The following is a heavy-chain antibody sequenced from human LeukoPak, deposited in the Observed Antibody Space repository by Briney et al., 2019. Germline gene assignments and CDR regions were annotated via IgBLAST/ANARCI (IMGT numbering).Heavy chain of an antibody. CDR1: GGTFSSYA. D-gene: IGHD1-14*01. Sequence: SVKVSCKASGGTFSSYAISWVRQAPGQGLEWMGRIIPILGIANYAQKFQGRVTITADKSTSTAYMELSSLRSEDTAVYYCAREIRGTLGLYYYGMDVWGQGTTVTVSS. CDR2: IIPILGIA. V-gene: IGHV1-69*04. J-gene: IGHJ6*02. CDR3: AREIRGTLGLYYYGMDV.